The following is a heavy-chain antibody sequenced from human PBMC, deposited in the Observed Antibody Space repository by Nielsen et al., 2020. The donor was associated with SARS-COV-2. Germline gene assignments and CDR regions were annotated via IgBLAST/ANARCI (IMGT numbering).Heavy chain of an antibody. Sequence: GGSLRLSCVVSGFTISTYAMSWVRQAPGKGLEWVSAISASTYYADSVKGRFTISRDNSKNTLYLQMSSLRAEDTAVYYCAKRSGYTSGWYGDYWGQGTLVTVSS. CDR1: GFTISTYA. CDR2: ISAST. V-gene: IGHV3-23*01. CDR3: AKRSGYTSGWYGDY. D-gene: IGHD6-19*01. J-gene: IGHJ4*02.